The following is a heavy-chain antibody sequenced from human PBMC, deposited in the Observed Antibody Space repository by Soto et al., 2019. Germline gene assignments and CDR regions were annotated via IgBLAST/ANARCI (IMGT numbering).Heavy chain of an antibody. CDR3: AHRGYFYDDGGAHYPPFHY. D-gene: IGHD3-22*01. CDR1: GFSLNTAGVG. CDR2: IYWNDDK. V-gene: IGHV2-5*01. J-gene: IGHJ4*02. Sequence: QITLKESGPTLVKPTETLTLTCTFSGFSLNTAGVGVGWIRQPPGKALEWLALIYWNDDKFYSPSLKSRVTIRKGTSNNQVVLTVTNMDPVDTATYFCAHRGYFYDDGGAHYPPFHYWGQGMLVTVSS.